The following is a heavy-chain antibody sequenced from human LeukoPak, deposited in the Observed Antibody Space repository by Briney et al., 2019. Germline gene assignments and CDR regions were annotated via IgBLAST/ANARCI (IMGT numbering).Heavy chain of an antibody. Sequence: PSETLSLTCTVSGGSISSSSYYWGWIRQPPGKGLEWIGSIYYSGSTYYNPSLKSRVTISVDTSKNQFSLKLSSLTAADTAVYYCARDGRPVGELLRYWGQGTLVTVSS. CDR3: ARDGRPVGELLRY. D-gene: IGHD3-10*01. J-gene: IGHJ4*02. CDR2: IYYSGST. CDR1: GGSISSSSYY. V-gene: IGHV4-39*07.